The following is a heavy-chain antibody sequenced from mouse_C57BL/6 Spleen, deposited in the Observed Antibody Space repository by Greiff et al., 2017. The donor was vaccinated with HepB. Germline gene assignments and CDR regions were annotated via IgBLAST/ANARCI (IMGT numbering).Heavy chain of an antibody. J-gene: IGHJ1*03. CDR1: GFTFSSYA. Sequence: EVKLVESGGGLVKPGGSLKLSCAASGFTFSSYAMSWVRQTPEKRLEWVATISDGGSYTYYPDNVKGRFTIYRDNAKNNLYRQMSHLKSEDTAMYYCARDYYGSRSPWYFDVWGTGTTVTVAS. CDR2: ISDGGSYT. D-gene: IGHD1-1*01. CDR3: ARDYYGSRSPWYFDV. V-gene: IGHV5-4*01.